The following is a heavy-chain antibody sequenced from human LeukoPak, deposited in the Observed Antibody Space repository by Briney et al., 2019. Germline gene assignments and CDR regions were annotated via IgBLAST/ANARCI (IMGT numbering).Heavy chain of an antibody. CDR1: GFTVSGNY. CDR3: ARGMSDDYGKIDY. V-gene: IGHV3-66*01. Sequence: GGSLRLSCAASGFTVSGNYMSWVRQAPGKGLEWVSLMYSGGNTYYADSVKGRFTISRDNFKNMLYLQMNSLRAEDTAVYYCARGMSDDYGKIDYWGQGTLVTVSS. D-gene: IGHD4-17*01. J-gene: IGHJ4*02. CDR2: MYSGGNT.